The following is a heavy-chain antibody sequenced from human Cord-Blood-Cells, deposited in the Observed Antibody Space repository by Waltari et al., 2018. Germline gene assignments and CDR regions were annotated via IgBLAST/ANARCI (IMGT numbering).Heavy chain of an antibody. CDR1: GGSISSSSYY. V-gene: IGHV4-39*01. J-gene: IGHJ3*02. Sequence: QLQLQESGPGLVKPSETLSLTCTVSGGSISSSSYYWGWIRHPPGKGLEWIGSIYYSGSTYYNPSLKSRVTISVDTSKNQFSLKLSSVTAADTAVYYCARHRSGSYPRDAFDIWGQGTMVTVSS. D-gene: IGHD1-26*01. CDR3: ARHRSGSYPRDAFDI. CDR2: IYYSGST.